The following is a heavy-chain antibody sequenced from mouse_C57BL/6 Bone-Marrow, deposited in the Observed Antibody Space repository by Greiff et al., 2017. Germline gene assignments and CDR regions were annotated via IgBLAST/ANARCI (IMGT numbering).Heavy chain of an antibody. Sequence: VKLVESGAELVRPGASVKLSCKASGYTFTDYYINWVKQRPGQGLEWIARIYPGSGNTSYNEKFKGKATLTAEKSSSTAYMQLSSLTSEDSAVYFCARSRIRYYLYFDVWGTGTTVTVSS. CDR1: GYTFTDYY. CDR3: ARSRIRYYLYFDV. J-gene: IGHJ1*03. V-gene: IGHV1-76*01. D-gene: IGHD1-1*01. CDR2: IYPGSGNT.